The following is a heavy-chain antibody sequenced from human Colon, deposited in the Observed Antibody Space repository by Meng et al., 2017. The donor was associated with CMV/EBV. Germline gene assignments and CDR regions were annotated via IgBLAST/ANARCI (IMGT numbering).Heavy chain of an antibody. V-gene: IGHV1-18*01. J-gene: IGHJ4*02. Sequence: SGYTFTSNGISWVRQAPGQGLEWMGWISAYNGNTNYAQKLQGRVTMTTDTSTSTAYMELRSLRSDDTAVYYCARSSVPLGQQPLLDWGQGTLVTVSS. CDR1: GYTFTSNG. CDR2: ISAYNGNT. D-gene: IGHD6-13*01. CDR3: ARSSVPLGQQPLLD.